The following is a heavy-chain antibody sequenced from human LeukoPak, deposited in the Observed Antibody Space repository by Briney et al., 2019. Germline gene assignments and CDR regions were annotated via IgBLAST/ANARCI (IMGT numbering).Heavy chain of an antibody. CDR2: IYTSGST. D-gene: IGHD5-18*01. CDR3: ARGGYSYVALYMDV. J-gene: IGHJ6*03. V-gene: IGHV4-61*02. CDR1: GGSISTGSYY. Sequence: KTSETLSLTCTVSGGSISTGSYYWTWIRQPAGKGLEWIGRIYTSGSTNYNPSLKSRVTISVGTSKNQFSLKLTSVTAADTAVYYCARGGYSYVALYMDVWGKGTTVTVSS.